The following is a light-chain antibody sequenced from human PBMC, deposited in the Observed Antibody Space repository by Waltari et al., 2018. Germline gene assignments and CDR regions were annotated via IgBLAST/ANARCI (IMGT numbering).Light chain of an antibody. CDR2: GNN. Sequence: QSVLTQPPSVSGSPGQTVTISCTGGSSNIGAPYDVHWYQHLLGTAPKVVVYGNNNRPSGLPDRFSGSQTGTSASLTISGLQAEDEAVYYCQSYDSRLSAYVFGGGTKLTVL. V-gene: IGLV1-40*01. J-gene: IGLJ3*02. CDR1: SSNIGAPYD. CDR3: QSYDSRLSAYV.